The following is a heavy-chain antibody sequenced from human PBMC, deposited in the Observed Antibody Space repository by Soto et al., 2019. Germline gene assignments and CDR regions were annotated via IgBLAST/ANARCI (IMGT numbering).Heavy chain of an antibody. CDR2: IKSTKDGGAR. Sequence: EVQVVESGGDLVEPGGSLRLSCVTSGFMFSSAWMSWVRQAPGKGLEWVARIKSTKDGGARDYAAPVNGRFSISRDDSKSTVYLQMTSLRVEDTALYYCVAGWNDFWGQGTLVTVSS. CDR1: GFMFSSAW. CDR3: VAGWNDF. V-gene: IGHV3-15*01. D-gene: IGHD1-1*01. J-gene: IGHJ4*02.